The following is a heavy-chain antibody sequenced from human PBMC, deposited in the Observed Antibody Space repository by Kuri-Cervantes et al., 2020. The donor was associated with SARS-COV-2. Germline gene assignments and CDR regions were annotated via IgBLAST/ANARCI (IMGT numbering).Heavy chain of an antibody. D-gene: IGHD2-15*01. J-gene: IGHJ4*02. V-gene: IGHV4-34*01. CDR2: INHSGST. Sequence: SETLSLTCAVYGGSLSGYYWSWIRQPPGKGLEWIGEINHSGSTNYNPSLKSRVTISVDTSKNQFSLELSSVTAADTAVYYCARVGGNCSGGSCYFSGFDYWGQGTLVTVSS. CDR3: ARVGGNCSGGSCYFSGFDY. CDR1: GGSLSGYY.